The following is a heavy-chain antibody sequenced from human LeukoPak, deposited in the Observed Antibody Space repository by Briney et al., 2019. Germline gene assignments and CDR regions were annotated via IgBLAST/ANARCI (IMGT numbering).Heavy chain of an antibody. J-gene: IGHJ5*02. CDR2: IYSGDTT. CDR3: VRDASSTQSSGSWFDP. D-gene: IGHD2-2*01. CDR1: GFTVRSNY. Sequence: GGSLRLSCAATGFTVRSNYMSWVRQAPGKGLEWVSVIYSGDTTYYADSVKGRFTISRDNSKNTLYLQMNSLRAEDTAVYYCVRDASSTQSSGSWFDPWGQGTLVTVSS. V-gene: IGHV3-53*01.